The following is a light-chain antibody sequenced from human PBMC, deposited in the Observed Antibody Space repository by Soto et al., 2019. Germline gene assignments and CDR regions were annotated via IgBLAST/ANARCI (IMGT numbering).Light chain of an antibody. V-gene: IGKV1-12*01. CDR3: QQANSFPLT. Sequence: DIQMTQSPSSVSASVGDRVTITCRASQGISSLLAWYQQNPGKAAKRLTHTASSLQSGVTSRYSGSGSGTDFTLTISSLQPEDFATYYCQQANSFPLTFGGGTKVEIK. J-gene: IGKJ4*01. CDR2: TAS. CDR1: QGISSL.